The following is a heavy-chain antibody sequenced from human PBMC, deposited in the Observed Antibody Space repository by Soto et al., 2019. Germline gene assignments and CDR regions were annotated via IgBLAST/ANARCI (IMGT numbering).Heavy chain of an antibody. D-gene: IGHD3-16*01. CDR1: GFTFSSYW. Sequence: GGSLRLSCAASGFTFSSYWMSWVRQAPGKGLEWVANIKQDGSEKYYVDSVKGRFTISRDNAKNSLYLQMNSLRAEDTAVYYCARDGPTYYDYIWGSQSGWFDPWGQGTLVTVSS. J-gene: IGHJ5*02. V-gene: IGHV3-7*01. CDR3: ARDGPTYYDYIWGSQSGWFDP. CDR2: IKQDGSEK.